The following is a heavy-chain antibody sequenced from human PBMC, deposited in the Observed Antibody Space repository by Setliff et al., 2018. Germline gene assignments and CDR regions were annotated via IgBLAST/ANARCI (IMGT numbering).Heavy chain of an antibody. D-gene: IGHD3-10*01. CDR2: IDPSGNT. V-gene: IGHV4-61*09. CDR1: GGSISSGSNY. J-gene: IGHJ4*02. Sequence: SETLSLTCTVSGGSISSGSNYWSWIRQPAGRGLEWIGHIDPSGNTNYHPSLKSRVTISGDTSKNQFSLKLTSVTAADTAVYFCARSLDSGSYYNSRPFYSDYWGQGTLVTVSS. CDR3: ARSLDSGSYYNSRPFYSDY.